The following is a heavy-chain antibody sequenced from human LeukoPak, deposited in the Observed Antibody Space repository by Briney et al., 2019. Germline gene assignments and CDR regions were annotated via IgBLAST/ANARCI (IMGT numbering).Heavy chain of an antibody. CDR3: AREIPSYDILTGYYRMPWFDP. CDR1: GGSISSYY. D-gene: IGHD3-9*01. Sequence: SETLSLTCTVSGGSISSYYWSWIRQPPGKGLEWIGYIYYSGSTNYNPSLKSRVTISVDTSKNQFSLKLSSVTAADTAVYYCAREIPSYDILTGYYRMPWFDPWGQGTLVTVSS. V-gene: IGHV4-59*01. J-gene: IGHJ5*02. CDR2: IYYSGST.